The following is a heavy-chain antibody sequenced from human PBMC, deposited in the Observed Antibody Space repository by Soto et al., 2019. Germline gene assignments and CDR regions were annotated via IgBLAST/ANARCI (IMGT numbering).Heavy chain of an antibody. D-gene: IGHD5-18*01. CDR2: IWYDGSNK. Sequence: GGSLRLSCAASGFTFSSYGMHWVRQAPGKGLEWVAVIWYDGSNKYYADSVKGRFTISRDNSKNTLYLQMNSLRAEDTAVYYCARRYSYGYWGIEDYFDYWGQGTLVTVSS. V-gene: IGHV3-33*01. CDR3: ARRYSYGYWGIEDYFDY. CDR1: GFTFSSYG. J-gene: IGHJ4*02.